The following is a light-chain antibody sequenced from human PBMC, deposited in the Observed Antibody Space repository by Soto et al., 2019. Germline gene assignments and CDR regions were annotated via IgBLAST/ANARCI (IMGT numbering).Light chain of an antibody. CDR3: QHYSSYSEA. V-gene: IGKV1-5*03. Sequence: DIQMTQSPSTLSGSVGDRVTITCRASQTISSWLAWYQQKPGKAPKLLIYKASTLKSGVPSRFSGSGSGTELTLTISRLQPDDFATYYCQHYSSYSEAFGQGTKVELK. CDR2: KAS. J-gene: IGKJ1*01. CDR1: QTISSW.